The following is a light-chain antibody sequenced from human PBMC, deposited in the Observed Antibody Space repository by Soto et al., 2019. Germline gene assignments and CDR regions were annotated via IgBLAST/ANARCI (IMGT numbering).Light chain of an antibody. Sequence: DIQVTQAPSSLSSSVGDRVTITCRASENVDRYVNWYQQIPGKPPSLLISAAATLQSGVPSRFRGSGSVTSFTLTIDSLQPEDFAVYYCQQTFSTPPTFGQGTKVQVK. CDR2: AAA. CDR1: ENVDRY. CDR3: QQTFSTPPT. V-gene: IGKV1-39*01. J-gene: IGKJ1*01.